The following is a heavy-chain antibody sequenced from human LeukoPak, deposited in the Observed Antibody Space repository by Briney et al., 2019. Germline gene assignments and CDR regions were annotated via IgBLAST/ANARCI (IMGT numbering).Heavy chain of an antibody. CDR3: AKDMSAAAGILFDY. Sequence: GRSLRLSCAASGFTFDDYAMHWVRQAPGKGLEWVSGISWNSGSIGYADSVKGRFTITRDNAKNSLYLQMNSLRAEDTALYNCAKDMSAAAGILFDYWGQGTLVTVSS. CDR2: ISWNSGSI. J-gene: IGHJ4*02. D-gene: IGHD6-13*01. V-gene: IGHV3-9*01. CDR1: GFTFDDYA.